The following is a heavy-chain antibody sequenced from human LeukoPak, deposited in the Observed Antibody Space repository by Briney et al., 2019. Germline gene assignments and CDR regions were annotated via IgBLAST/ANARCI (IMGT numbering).Heavy chain of an antibody. J-gene: IGHJ4*02. CDR2: IYHSGST. Sequence: SETLSLTCTVSGYSISSGYYWGWIRPPPGKGLEWIGRIYHSGSTYYNPSPKSRVTISVDTSKNQFPLKLSSVTAADTAVYYCARDIAVAGELIDYWGQGTLVTVSS. D-gene: IGHD6-19*01. CDR3: ARDIAVAGELIDY. V-gene: IGHV4-38-2*02. CDR1: GYSISSGYY.